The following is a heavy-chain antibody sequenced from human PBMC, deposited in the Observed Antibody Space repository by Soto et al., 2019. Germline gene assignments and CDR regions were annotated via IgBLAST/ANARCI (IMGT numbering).Heavy chain of an antibody. V-gene: IGHV3-53*01. CDR3: ARVLAVPACDY. CDR1: GFTVSSNY. D-gene: IGHD2-2*01. Sequence: GGSVRLSCAASGFTVSSNYMSWVRQAPGKGLEWVSVIYSGGSTYYADSVKGRFTISRDNSKNTLYLQMNSLRAEDTAVYYCARVLAVPACDYWGQGTLVTVSS. J-gene: IGHJ4*02. CDR2: IYSGGST.